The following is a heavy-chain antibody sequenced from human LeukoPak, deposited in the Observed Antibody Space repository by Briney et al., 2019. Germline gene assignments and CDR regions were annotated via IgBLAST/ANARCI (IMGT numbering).Heavy chain of an antibody. Sequence: SQTLYLTCTVSGGSISSGGYYWSWIRQHPGKGLEWIGYIYYSGSTYYNPSLKSRVTISVDTSKNQFSLKLSSVTAADTAVYYCARVPVYYYDSSGYLVGYYGMDVWGQGTTVTVSS. J-gene: IGHJ6*02. V-gene: IGHV4-31*03. CDR3: ARVPVYYYDSSGYLVGYYGMDV. CDR2: IYYSGST. CDR1: GGSISSGGYY. D-gene: IGHD3-22*01.